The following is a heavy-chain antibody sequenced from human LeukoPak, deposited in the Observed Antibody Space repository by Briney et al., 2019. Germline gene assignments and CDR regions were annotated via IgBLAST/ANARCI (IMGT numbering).Heavy chain of an antibody. V-gene: IGHV1-2*02. D-gene: IGHD4-23*01. J-gene: IGHJ4*02. CDR3: ASSWGGNGLTTSFDY. Sequence: ASVKVSCKASGYTFTGYYIHWVRQAPGQGLEWMGWINPNSGGTNYAQKFQGRVTMTRDTSISTAYMELSRLRSDDTAVYYCASSWGGNGLTTSFDYWGQGTLVTVSS. CDR2: INPNSGGT. CDR1: GYTFTGYY.